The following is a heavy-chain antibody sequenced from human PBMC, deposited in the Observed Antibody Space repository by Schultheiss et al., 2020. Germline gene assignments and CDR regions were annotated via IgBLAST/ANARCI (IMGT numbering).Heavy chain of an antibody. D-gene: IGHD2-2*01. CDR1: GYNFANYW. J-gene: IGHJ5*02. CDR3: ARLRTSSSSNWFDP. CDR2: IFAGDSDT. Sequence: GESLKISCQGSGYNFANYWIGWVRQMPGKGLEWMGMIFAGDSDTRYSPSFQGQVTISVDKSISTAYLQWSSLKASDTAVYYCARLRTSSSSNWFDPWGQGTLVTVSS. V-gene: IGHV5-51*01.